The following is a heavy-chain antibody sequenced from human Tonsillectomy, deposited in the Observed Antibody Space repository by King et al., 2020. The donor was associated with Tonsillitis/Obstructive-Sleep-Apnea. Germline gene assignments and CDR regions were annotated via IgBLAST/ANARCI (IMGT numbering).Heavy chain of an antibody. CDR3: AREFVGGTYDNYGMDV. V-gene: IGHV5-51*03. D-gene: IGHD2-15*01. CDR1: GYSFTRYW. Sequence: QLVQSGAEVKKPGESLKISCKGSGYSFTRYWIGWVRQMPGKGLEWMGIIYPGDSDTRNSPSFQGQVTISVDKSISTAYLQWSSLKASDTAIYYCAREFVGGTYDNYGMDVWGQGTTVTVSS. CDR2: IYPGDSDT. J-gene: IGHJ6*02.